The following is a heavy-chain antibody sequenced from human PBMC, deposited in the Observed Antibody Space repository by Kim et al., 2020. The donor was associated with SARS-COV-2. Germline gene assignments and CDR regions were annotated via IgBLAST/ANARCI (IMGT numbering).Heavy chain of an antibody. CDR3: ANSMTETYYYDSNPDY. J-gene: IGHJ4*02. V-gene: IGHV3-30*18. CDR2: ISYDGSNK. CDR1: GFTFSSYG. D-gene: IGHD3-22*01. Sequence: GGSLRLSCAASGFTFSSYGMHWVRQAPGKGLEWVAVISYDGSNKYYADSVKGRFTISRDNSKNTLYLQMNSLRAEDTAVYYCANSMTETYYYDSNPDYWGQGTLVTVSS.